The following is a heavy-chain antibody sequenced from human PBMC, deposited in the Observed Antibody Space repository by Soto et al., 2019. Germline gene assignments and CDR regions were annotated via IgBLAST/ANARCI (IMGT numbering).Heavy chain of an antibody. CDR2: ISAYNGNT. CDR1: GYTFTSYG. D-gene: IGHD2-15*01. V-gene: IGHV1-18*01. Sequence: QVQLVQSGAEVKKPGASVKVSCKASGYTFTSYGISWVRQAPGQGLEWMGWISAYNGNTNYAQKLQGRVTMTTDTSTSTAYIELRSLRSDDTAVYYCARDLGRYCSGGSCYPYYFDYWGQGTLVTVSS. J-gene: IGHJ4*02. CDR3: ARDLGRYCSGGSCYPYYFDY.